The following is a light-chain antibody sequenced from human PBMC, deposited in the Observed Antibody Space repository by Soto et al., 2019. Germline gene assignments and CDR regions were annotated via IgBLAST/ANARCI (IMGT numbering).Light chain of an antibody. CDR2: DVS. CDR1: SSDVGGYNY. J-gene: IGLJ2*01. Sequence: QSALTQPASVSGSPGQSITISCTGTSSDVGGYNYVSWYQQHPGKAPKLMIYDVSNRPSGVSKRFSGSKSGNTASLTISGLQAEDEADYYCSSYTSSSKVVFGGGTKVTVL. V-gene: IGLV2-14*01. CDR3: SSYTSSSKVV.